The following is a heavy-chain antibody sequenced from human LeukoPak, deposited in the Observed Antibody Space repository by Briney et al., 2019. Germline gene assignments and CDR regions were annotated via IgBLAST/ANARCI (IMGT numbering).Heavy chain of an antibody. J-gene: IGHJ2*01. Sequence: SETLSLTCTVSGGSISSYYWSWIRQPPGKGLEWIGYIYYSGSTNYNPSLKRRVTISVDTSKNQFSLKLSSVTAADTAVYYCARDLGDLYSSSPWYFDLWGRGTLVTVSS. CDR3: ARDLGDLYSSSPWYFDL. V-gene: IGHV4-59*01. D-gene: IGHD6-6*01. CDR2: IYYSGST. CDR1: GGSISSYY.